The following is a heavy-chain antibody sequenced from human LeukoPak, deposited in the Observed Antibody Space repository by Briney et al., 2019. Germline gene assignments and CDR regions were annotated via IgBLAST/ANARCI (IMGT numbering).Heavy chain of an antibody. CDR1: GFTFRDYW. CDR3: AREEA. Sequence: GGSLRLSCAASGFTFRDYWMSWVRQAPGRGLEWAANIKQDGSEKYYVDSVKGRFTISRDNAKNSLYLQMNSLRAEDTAVYYCAREEAWGQGTLVTVSS. J-gene: IGHJ4*02. V-gene: IGHV3-7*01. CDR2: IKQDGSEK.